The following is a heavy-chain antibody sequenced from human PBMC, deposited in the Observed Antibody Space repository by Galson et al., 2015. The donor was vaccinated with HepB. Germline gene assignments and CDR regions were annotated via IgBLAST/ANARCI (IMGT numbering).Heavy chain of an antibody. J-gene: IGHJ3*02. CDR3: ARDRYCSSNSCYTAHFDI. CDR1: GYTFINYG. V-gene: IGHV1-18*01. D-gene: IGHD2-2*02. CDR2: ISAYNGNT. Sequence: SVKVSCKASGYTFINYGISWLRQAPGQGPEWMGWISAYNGNTNYAPKLQGRLTMTTDTSTSTAYMELRSLRSDDTAVYYCARDRYCSSNSCYTAHFDIWGQGTMVTASS.